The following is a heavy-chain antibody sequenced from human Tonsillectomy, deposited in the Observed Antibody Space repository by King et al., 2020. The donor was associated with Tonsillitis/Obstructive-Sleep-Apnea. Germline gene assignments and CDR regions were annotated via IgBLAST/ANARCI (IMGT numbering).Heavy chain of an antibody. CDR3: ARDLDSGTVFDY. CDR1: GGTFSSYA. D-gene: IGHD2-2*03. Sequence: VQLVESGAEVKKPGSSVKVSCKASGGTFSSYAISWVRQAPGQGLEWMGGISPIFGTANYAQKCQGRVTITADESTSTAYMELSSLRSEDTAVYYCARDLDSGTVFDYWGQGTLVTVSS. V-gene: IGHV1-69*01. J-gene: IGHJ4*02. CDR2: ISPIFGTA.